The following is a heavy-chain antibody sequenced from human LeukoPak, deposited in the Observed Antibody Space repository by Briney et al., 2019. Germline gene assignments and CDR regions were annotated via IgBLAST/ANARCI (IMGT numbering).Heavy chain of an antibody. CDR2: IRYDGSNK. V-gene: IGHV3-30*02. Sequence: PGGSLRLSCAASGFTFSSYGMHWVRQAPGKGLEWVAFIRYDGSNKYYADSVKGRFTISRDNSKNRLYLQMNSLRAEDTAVYYCAKDSGGNQFSYYMDVWGKGTTVTVSS. D-gene: IGHD4-23*01. CDR3: AKDSGGNQFSYYMDV. J-gene: IGHJ6*03. CDR1: GFTFSSYG.